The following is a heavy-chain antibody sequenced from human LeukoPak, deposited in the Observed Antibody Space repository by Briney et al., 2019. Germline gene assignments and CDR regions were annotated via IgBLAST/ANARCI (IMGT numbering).Heavy chain of an antibody. J-gene: IGHJ4*02. D-gene: IGHD1-26*01. Sequence: AGGSLRLSCVGSGLTFSSYEMSWVRQAPGKGLAWVSYISSSGTTILYADSVKGRFTISRDNAENSLYLQMNSLRVEDTAIYYCVRDGSYSDYWGQGTLVTVSS. CDR3: VRDGSYSDY. V-gene: IGHV3-48*03. CDR1: GLTFSSYE. CDR2: ISSSGTTI.